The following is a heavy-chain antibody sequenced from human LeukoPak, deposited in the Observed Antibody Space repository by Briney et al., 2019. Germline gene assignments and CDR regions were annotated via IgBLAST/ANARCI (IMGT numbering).Heavy chain of an antibody. Sequence: PGGSLRLSCAASGFTFSSYWMTWVRQAPGKGLEWVANIKQDGSEKYHVDSVKGRFTISRDNAKNTLYLQMNSLRAEDTAVYYCASKMGFDYWGQGTLVTVSS. CDR1: GFTFSSYW. CDR3: ASKMGFDY. D-gene: IGHD2-8*01. J-gene: IGHJ4*02. CDR2: IKQDGSEK. V-gene: IGHV3-7*01.